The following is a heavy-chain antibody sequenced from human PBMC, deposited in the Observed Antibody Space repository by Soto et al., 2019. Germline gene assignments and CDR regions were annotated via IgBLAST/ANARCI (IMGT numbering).Heavy chain of an antibody. J-gene: IGHJ5*02. CDR3: AKDASVAATTEDELNWFDP. D-gene: IGHD2-15*01. CDR2: ISYDGSNK. Sequence: PGGSLRLSCAASGFTFSSYGMHWVRQAPGKGLEWVAVISYDGSNKYYADSVKGRFTISRDNSKNTLYLQMNSLRAEDTAVYYCAKDASVAATTEDELNWFDPWGQGTLVTVSS. V-gene: IGHV3-30*18. CDR1: GFTFSSYG.